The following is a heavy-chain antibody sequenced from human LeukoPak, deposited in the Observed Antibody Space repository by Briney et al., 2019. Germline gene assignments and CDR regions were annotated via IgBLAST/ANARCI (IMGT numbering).Heavy chain of an antibody. V-gene: IGHV3-48*02. CDR1: GFTFRSYS. CDR3: ARDPRRTY. J-gene: IGHJ4*02. D-gene: IGHD1-1*01. CDR2: TSSSSSTI. Sequence: GGSLRLSCAASGFTFRSYSMNWVRQAPGKGPEWVSYTSSSSSTIYYADSVKGRFTISRDHAKNPPYLQMNSLRDEDTAVYYCARDPRRTYWGQGTLVTVSS.